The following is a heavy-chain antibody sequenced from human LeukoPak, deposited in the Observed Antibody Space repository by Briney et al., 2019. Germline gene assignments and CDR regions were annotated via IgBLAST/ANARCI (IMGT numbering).Heavy chain of an antibody. CDR1: GFTSSSYA. D-gene: IGHD3-16*01. V-gene: IGHV3-23*01. J-gene: IGHJ3*02. CDR3: AREGPSVDWGAFDI. CDR2: IGGGDGGT. Sequence: GGSMRLSCAGSGFTSSSYAMSWVRQAPGKGLDWVSGIGGGDGGTYYTDSVKGRFTIFRDISKNTLYLQMNSLRAEDTAVYYCAREGPSVDWGAFDIWGQGTMVTVSS.